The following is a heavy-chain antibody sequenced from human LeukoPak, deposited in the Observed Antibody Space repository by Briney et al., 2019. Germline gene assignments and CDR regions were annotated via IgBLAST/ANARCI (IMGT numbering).Heavy chain of an antibody. CDR2: IKQDGSEK. CDR1: GFTFSSYW. V-gene: IGHV3-7*01. Sequence: PGGSLRLSCAASGFTFSSYWMSWVRQAPGKGLEWVANIKQDGSEKYYVDSVKGRFTISRDNAKNSLYLQMNSLRAEDTAVYYCVRGPDDSSRIPHDYWGQGTLVTVSS. J-gene: IGHJ4*02. D-gene: IGHD3-22*01. CDR3: VRGPDDSSRIPHDY.